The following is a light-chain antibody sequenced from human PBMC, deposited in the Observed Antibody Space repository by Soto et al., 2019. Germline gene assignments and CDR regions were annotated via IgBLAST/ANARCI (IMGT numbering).Light chain of an antibody. CDR1: QSVSSY. V-gene: IGKV3-11*01. CDR3: KQRSNWYWT. J-gene: IGKJ1*01. CDR2: DAS. Sequence: EIVLAQSPATLSCSPGGRASLSCRASQSVSSYLAWYQQKPGQAPRLLIYDASNRATGIPARFSGSGSGTDFTLTISSLEPEDFAVYSCKQRSNWYWTFAQGTTVDIK.